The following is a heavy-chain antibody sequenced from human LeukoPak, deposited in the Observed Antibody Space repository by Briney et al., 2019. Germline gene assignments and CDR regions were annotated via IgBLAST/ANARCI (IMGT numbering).Heavy chain of an antibody. CDR2: ITSSSTSI. D-gene: IGHD6-19*01. V-gene: IGHV3-21*04. Sequence: PGGSLRLSCAASGFTVSSNYMSWVRQAPGKGLEWVSSITSSSTSIYYADSVKGRFTISRDNAKNTLYLQMNSLRAEDTAVYYCAKDWGAMADVDYWGQGTLVTVSS. CDR1: GFTVSSNY. J-gene: IGHJ4*02. CDR3: AKDWGAMADVDY.